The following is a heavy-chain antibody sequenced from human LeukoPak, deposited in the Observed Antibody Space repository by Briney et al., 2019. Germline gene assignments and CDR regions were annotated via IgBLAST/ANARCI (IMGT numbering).Heavy chain of an antibody. D-gene: IGHD5-18*01. Sequence: KSGGSLRLSCAASGFTFSSYAMSWVRQAPGKGLEWVSSISSSSSYIYYADSVKGRFIISRDNAKNSLYLQMNSLRAEDTAVFYCARTFYTDEDTALLTSLDYWGQGTLVTVSS. V-gene: IGHV3-21*01. CDR2: ISSSSSYI. CDR1: GFTFSSYA. CDR3: ARTFYTDEDTALLTSLDY. J-gene: IGHJ4*02.